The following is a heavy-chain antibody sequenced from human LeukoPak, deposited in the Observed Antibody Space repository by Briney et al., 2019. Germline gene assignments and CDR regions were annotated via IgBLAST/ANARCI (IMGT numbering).Heavy chain of an antibody. CDR2: ISNDGRYI. J-gene: IGHJ4*02. V-gene: IGHV3-21*01. CDR1: GFTFSTYS. CDR3: ARVWATVTTRGYYFDY. D-gene: IGHD4-17*01. Sequence: GGSLRLSCAASGFTFSTYSINWVRQAPGKGLEWVSSISNDGRYIYYADSVKGRFTISRDNAKNSLYLQLHSLRAEDTAVYYCARVWATVTTRGYYFDYWGPGTLVTDSS.